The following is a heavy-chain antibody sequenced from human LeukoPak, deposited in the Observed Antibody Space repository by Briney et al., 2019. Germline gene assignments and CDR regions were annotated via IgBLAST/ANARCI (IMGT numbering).Heavy chain of an antibody. CDR3: ARDVLREGSSYN. CDR1: GLTFSSYW. Sequence: GGSLRLSCVASGLTFSSYWMSWVRQAPGKGLEWVSIIYINDYAYYSDSVKGRFTISRDNSKNTLDLQMSSLRAEDTAVYYCARDVLREGSSYNWGQGTLVTVSS. CDR2: IYINDYA. V-gene: IGHV3-66*01. J-gene: IGHJ4*02. D-gene: IGHD3-10*01.